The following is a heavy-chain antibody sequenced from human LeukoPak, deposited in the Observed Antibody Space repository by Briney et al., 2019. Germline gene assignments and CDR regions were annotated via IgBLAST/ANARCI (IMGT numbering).Heavy chain of an antibody. D-gene: IGHD5-24*01. V-gene: IGHV3-21*04. J-gene: IGHJ6*03. CDR1: GFTFNSYS. Sequence: SGGSLRLSCAASGFTFNSYSMNWVRQAPGKGLEWVSAISSSSSYTYYADSVKGRFTISRDNAKNSLYLQMNSLRAEDTAVYYCARGAGYNVFHYYMDVWGKGTTVTVSS. CDR2: ISSSSSYT. CDR3: ARGAGYNVFHYYMDV.